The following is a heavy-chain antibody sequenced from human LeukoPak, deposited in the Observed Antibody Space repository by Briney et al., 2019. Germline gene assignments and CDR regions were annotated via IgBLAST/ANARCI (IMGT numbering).Heavy chain of an antibody. J-gene: IGHJ4*02. CDR3: ARADPYCSSTSCYLFDY. Sequence: PGRSLRLSCAASGFTFNTFGMHRVRQAPGKGLEWVAVISYDGSNKYYADSVKGRFTISRDNSKNTLYLQMNSLRAEDTAVYYCARADPYCSSTSCYLFDYWGQGTLVTVPS. CDR2: ISYDGSNK. V-gene: IGHV3-30*19. CDR1: GFTFNTFG. D-gene: IGHD2-2*01.